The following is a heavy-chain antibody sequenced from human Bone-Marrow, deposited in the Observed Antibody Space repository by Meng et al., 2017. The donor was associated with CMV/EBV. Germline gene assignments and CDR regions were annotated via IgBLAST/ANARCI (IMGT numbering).Heavy chain of an antibody. CDR1: DGSTIHYY. Sequence: SETLSLTCSVSDGSTIHYYWTWIRQAPGKGLEWIGFLYFSGRTKYSPSLESRVTMSFDISNRQFSLELRSVTTADTAVYYCARSNYSTFDGGWPSYYYGMEVGGPGNAVTVSS. CDR2: LYFSGRT. D-gene: IGHD4-11*01. J-gene: IGHJ6*02. V-gene: IGHV4-59*01. CDR3: ARSNYSTFDGGWPSYYYGMEV.